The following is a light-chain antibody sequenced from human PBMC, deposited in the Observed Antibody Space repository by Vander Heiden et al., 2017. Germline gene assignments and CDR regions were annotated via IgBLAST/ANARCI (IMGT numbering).Light chain of an antibody. V-gene: IGLV1-40*01. CDR1: SSNIGAGFH. J-gene: IGLJ2*01. CDR3: LSYDTSLSASI. Sequence: QSVLTQPPSVSRAPGQRVTISCTGSSSNIGAGFHVFWYQHLPGTTPKLLISYDTNRPLGVPARFSGSKSDTSASLTITGLQAEDEADYYCLSYDTSLSASIFGGGTKLTVL. CDR2: YDT.